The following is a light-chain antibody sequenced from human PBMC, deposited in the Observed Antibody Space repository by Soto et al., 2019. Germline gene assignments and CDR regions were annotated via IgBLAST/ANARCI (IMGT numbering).Light chain of an antibody. CDR2: EGS. CDR3: CSYAGSSTYG. CDR1: SSDVGSYNL. J-gene: IGLJ1*01. Sequence: QSALTQPASVSGSPGQSITISCTGTSSDVGSYNLVSWYQQHPGKAPQLMIYEGSKRPSGVSNRFSGSESGNTASLTSSGLQAEDEADYYCCSYAGSSTYGFGTGTKLTVL. V-gene: IGLV2-23*01.